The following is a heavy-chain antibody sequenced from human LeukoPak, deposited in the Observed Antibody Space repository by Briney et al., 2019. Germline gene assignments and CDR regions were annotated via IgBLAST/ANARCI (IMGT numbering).Heavy chain of an antibody. CDR3: ARGKTSRYYYYGMDV. Sequence: GGSLRLSCAASGFTFSSYGMHWVRQAPGKGLEWVAVIWYDGSNKYYADSVKGRFTISRDNAKNSLYLQMNTLRAEDTALYYCARGKTSRYYYYGMDVWGQGTTVTVSS. CDR1: GFTFSSYG. J-gene: IGHJ6*02. V-gene: IGHV3-33*01. CDR2: IWYDGSNK.